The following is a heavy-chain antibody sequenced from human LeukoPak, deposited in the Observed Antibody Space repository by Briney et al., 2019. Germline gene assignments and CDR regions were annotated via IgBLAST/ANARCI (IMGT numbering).Heavy chain of an antibody. CDR1: GGSISMSY. J-gene: IGHJ5*01. D-gene: IGHD1-1*01. CDR3: AKATAGVEATPGFDS. CDR2: IYISGNP. V-gene: IGHV4-4*07. Sequence: KPSETLSLTCTVSGGSISMSYWKWPRHPAGKGLEWLGRIYISGNPKYNPSLKSRATMSVDTSKNHFSLKLRSVTAADTAVYYCAKATAGVEATPGFDSWGHGTLVTVAS.